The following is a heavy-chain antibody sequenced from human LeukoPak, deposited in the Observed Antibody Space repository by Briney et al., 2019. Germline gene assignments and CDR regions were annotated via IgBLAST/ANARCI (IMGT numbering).Heavy chain of an antibody. J-gene: IGHJ6*02. CDR1: GYTFSSDA. V-gene: IGHV3-23*01. D-gene: IGHD2-15*01. Sequence: PGGSLRLSCAESGYTFSSDAMRWVREAPGKGVGWGSDISGSGGGTSYANSVKGRVTFPRDNAKNTLYLQMNSLRAENTAVYYCAKDRLGYCSGGSCYLEATYYYGMDVWGQGTTVTVSS. CDR3: AKDRLGYCSGGSCYLEATYYYGMDV. CDR2: ISGSGGGT.